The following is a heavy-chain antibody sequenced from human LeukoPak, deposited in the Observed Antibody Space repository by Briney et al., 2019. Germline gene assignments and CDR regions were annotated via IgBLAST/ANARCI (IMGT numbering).Heavy chain of an antibody. D-gene: IGHD3-9*01. J-gene: IGHJ6*02. CDR2: ISGSGGST. CDR3: AKGHYDILTGYLSYYYYGMDV. Sequence: GGSLRLSCAASGFTFSSYAMSWVRQAPGKGLEWVSAISGSGGSTYYADSVKGRFTISRDNSKNTLYLQMNSLRAEDTAVYYCAKGHYDILTGYLSYYYYGMDVWGQGTTVTVSS. V-gene: IGHV3-23*01. CDR1: GFTFSSYA.